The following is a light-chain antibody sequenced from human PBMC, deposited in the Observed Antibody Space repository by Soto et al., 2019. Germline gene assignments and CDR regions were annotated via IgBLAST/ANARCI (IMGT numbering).Light chain of an antibody. CDR2: GAS. Sequence: IVLTRSPGTLSLSPGERATLSCRASQTVGSSYIAWYQQRPGRAPRLLIFGASSRATGIPDRFSGSGSGTDFTLTISRLEPEDFAVYYCQQYDDSLTWTFGQGTKVEIK. CDR3: QQYDDSLTWT. V-gene: IGKV3-20*01. J-gene: IGKJ1*01. CDR1: QTVGSSY.